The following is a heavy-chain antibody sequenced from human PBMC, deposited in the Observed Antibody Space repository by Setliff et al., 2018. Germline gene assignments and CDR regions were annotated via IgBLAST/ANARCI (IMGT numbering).Heavy chain of an antibody. J-gene: IGHJ4*02. D-gene: IGHD1-26*01. Sequence: SETLSLTCVVSGGSISSGNWWSWVRQSPGKGLEWIGEIYHSGNINYNPSLQSRVTISVDKSKDQFSLKLNSVTAADTAIYYCARGGSGSYPFDYWGQGTLVTVSS. V-gene: IGHV4-4*02. CDR2: IYHSGNI. CDR1: GGSISSGNW. CDR3: ARGGSGSYPFDY.